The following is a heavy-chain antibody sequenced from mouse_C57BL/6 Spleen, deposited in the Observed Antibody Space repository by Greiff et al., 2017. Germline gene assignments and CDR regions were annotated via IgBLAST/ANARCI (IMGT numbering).Heavy chain of an antibody. CDR2: IYPGDGDT. Sequence: VKLVESGAELVKPGASVKISCKASGYAFSSYWMNWVKQRPGKGLEWIGQIYPGDGDTNYNGKFKGKATLTADKSSSTAYMQLSSLTSEDSAVYFCARFIYYDYDPYFDYWGQGTTLTVSS. J-gene: IGHJ2*01. CDR1: GYAFSSYW. V-gene: IGHV1-80*01. D-gene: IGHD2-4*01. CDR3: ARFIYYDYDPYFDY.